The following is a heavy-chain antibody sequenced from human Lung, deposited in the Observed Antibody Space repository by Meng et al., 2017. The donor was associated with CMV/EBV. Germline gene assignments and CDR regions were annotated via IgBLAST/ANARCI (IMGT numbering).Heavy chain of an antibody. CDR1: GSSVSGKY. V-gene: IGHV3-66*01. Sequence: EVQLVESGGGLVQPGGSLRPSCAASGSSVSGKYMSWVRQAPGKGLEWISIIFLDGKTYYVDSVRGRFVISRDNSKNIMDLQMNSLRVEDTAVYYCVADSITSPNLDLWGRGTLVTVSP. D-gene: IGHD2-21*01. CDR3: VADSITSPNLDL. CDR2: IFLDGKT. J-gene: IGHJ4*02.